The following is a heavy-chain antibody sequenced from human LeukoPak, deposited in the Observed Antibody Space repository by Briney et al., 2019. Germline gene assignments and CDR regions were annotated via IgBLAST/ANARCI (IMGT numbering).Heavy chain of an antibody. D-gene: IGHD6-19*01. Sequence: ASVKVSCKVSGYTLTELSMHWVRQAPGKGLEWMGGFDSEDGETIYAQKFQSRVTMTEDTSTDTAYMELSSLRSEDTAWYYCAREANSTSVARVSGWYSNWGQGTLVTVSS. CDR3: AREANSTSVARVSGWYSN. V-gene: IGHV1-24*01. J-gene: IGHJ4*02. CDR1: GYTLTELS. CDR2: FDSEDGET.